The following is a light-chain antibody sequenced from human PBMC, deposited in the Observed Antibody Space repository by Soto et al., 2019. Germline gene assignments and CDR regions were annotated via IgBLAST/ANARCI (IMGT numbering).Light chain of an antibody. CDR1: SSNIGAGYD. CDR3: QSYDSSRSGYV. Sequence: QSALTQPPSVSGAPGQRVTISCTGSSSNIGAGYDVHWYQQLPGTAPKLLIYGNSNRPSGVPDRFSGSKSGTSASLAITGLQAEDEADYYCQSYDSSRSGYVFGTGTKVTLL. CDR2: GNS. V-gene: IGLV1-40*01. J-gene: IGLJ1*01.